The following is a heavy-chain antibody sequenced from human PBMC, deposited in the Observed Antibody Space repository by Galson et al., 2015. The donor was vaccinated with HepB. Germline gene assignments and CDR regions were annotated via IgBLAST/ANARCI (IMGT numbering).Heavy chain of an antibody. J-gene: IGHJ5*02. V-gene: IGHV3-11*01. CDR3: ARAALGWFDP. D-gene: IGHD6-25*01. Sequence: SLRLSCAASGFTFSDYYMTWIRQAPGKGLEWVSYIGSSGSMIYYADSVKGRFTVSRDNRKNSLYLQMNSLRADDTAVYYCARAALGWFDPWGQGTLVTVSS. CDR2: IGSSGSMI. CDR1: GFTFSDYY.